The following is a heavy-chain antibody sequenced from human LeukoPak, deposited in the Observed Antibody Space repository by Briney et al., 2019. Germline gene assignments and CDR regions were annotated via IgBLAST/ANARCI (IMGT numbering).Heavy chain of an antibody. V-gene: IGHV1-58*02. CDR1: RFTFISSG. CDR3: AAPRRGPHTLMDPRDAFDI. Sequence: GASVKVSCKASRFTFISSGMQWVRQARGQRLEWIGWIVVGSGNTNYAQKFRERVTITRDMSTSTAYMELSSLRSEDTAVYYCAAPRRGPHTLMDPRDAFDIWGQGTMVTVSS. J-gene: IGHJ3*02. CDR2: IVVGSGNT. D-gene: IGHD5-18*01.